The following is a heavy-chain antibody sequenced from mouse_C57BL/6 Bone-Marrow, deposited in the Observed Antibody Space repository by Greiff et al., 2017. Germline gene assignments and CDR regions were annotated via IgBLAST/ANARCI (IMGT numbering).Heavy chain of an antibody. V-gene: IGHV1-81*01. D-gene: IGHD3-2*02. CDR2: IYPRSGNT. Sequence: QVQLQQSGAELARPGASVKLSCTASGYTFTSYGISWVKQRTGQGLEWIGEIYPRSGNTYYNEKFKGKVTLTADKSSSTAYMELRILTYEDSAVYFCTKLDSSVHFDYWGQGTTLTVSA. CDR1: GYTFTSYG. CDR3: TKLDSSVHFDY. J-gene: IGHJ2*01.